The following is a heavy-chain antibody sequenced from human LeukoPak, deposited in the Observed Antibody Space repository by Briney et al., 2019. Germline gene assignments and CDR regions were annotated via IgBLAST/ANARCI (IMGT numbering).Heavy chain of an antibody. V-gene: IGHV1-2*02. CDR2: INPHNGGT. CDR1: GITVTDYF. D-gene: IGHD6-6*01. CDR3: VGHSSSSDGWFAP. Sequence: GASVKVSCKASGITVTDYFIHWVRQAPGQGLEWMGWINPHNGGTNYAQKFQGRVTMTRDTSINTVYMDLTRLTSDDTAIFYCVGHSSSSDGWFAPWGQGTLVTVSS. J-gene: IGHJ5*02.